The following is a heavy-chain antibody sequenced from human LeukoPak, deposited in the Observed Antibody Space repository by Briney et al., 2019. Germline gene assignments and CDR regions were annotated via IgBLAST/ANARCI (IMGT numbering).Heavy chain of an antibody. Sequence: GASVKVSCKASGYTFTSYGVSWVRRAPGQGLEWLGWISGNNGNTDYAQTLQGRVTMTTDTSASTAYMELTSLRAEDTAVYYCAREVRSLAFDIWGQRTMVTVSS. CDR1: GYTFTSYG. CDR3: AREVRSLAFDI. J-gene: IGHJ3*02. V-gene: IGHV1-18*01. CDR2: ISGNNGNT.